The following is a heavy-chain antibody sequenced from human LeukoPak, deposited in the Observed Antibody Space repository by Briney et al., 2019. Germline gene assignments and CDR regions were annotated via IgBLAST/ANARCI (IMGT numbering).Heavy chain of an antibody. CDR3: ARRGAVRGVIIV. CDR1: GYTFTSYD. CDR2: MNPNSGNT. Sequence: GASVKVSCKASGYTFTSYDINWVRQATGQGLEWMGWMNPNSGNTGYAQKFQGRVTMTRNTSISTAYMELSSLRSEDTAVYYCARRGAVRGVIIVWGQGTLVTVSS. J-gene: IGHJ4*02. D-gene: IGHD3-10*01. V-gene: IGHV1-8*01.